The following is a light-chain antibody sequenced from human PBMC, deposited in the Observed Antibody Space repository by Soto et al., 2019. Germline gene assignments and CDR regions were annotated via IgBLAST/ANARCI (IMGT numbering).Light chain of an antibody. J-gene: IGLJ3*02. V-gene: IGLV2-18*02. CDR2: EVS. Sequence: QSALTQPPSVSGSPGQSVTVSCTGTSSDVGFYNRVSWYQQPQGTAPKLMLFEVSNRPSGVPDRFSGSKSGNTASLTISGLQAEDESDYYCSSYTSSSTWVLGEGTKQTVL. CDR1: SSDVGFYNR. CDR3: SSYTSSSTWV.